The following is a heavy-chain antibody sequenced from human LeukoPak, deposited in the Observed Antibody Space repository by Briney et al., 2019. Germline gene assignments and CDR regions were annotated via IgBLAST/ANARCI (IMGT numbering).Heavy chain of an antibody. J-gene: IGHJ4*02. CDR2: ISSSGSTI. V-gene: IGHV3-48*03. Sequence: GGSLRLSCAASGFTFSSYEMNWVRQAPGKGLEWVSYISSSGSTIYYADSVKGRLTISRDNAKNSLYLQMNSLRAEDTAVYCCARGPQDVPATDYWGQGTLVTVSS. CDR1: GFTFSSYE. D-gene: IGHD2-2*01. CDR3: ARGPQDVPATDY.